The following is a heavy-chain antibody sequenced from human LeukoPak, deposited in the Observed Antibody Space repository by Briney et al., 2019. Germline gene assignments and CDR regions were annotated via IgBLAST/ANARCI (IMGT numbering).Heavy chain of an antibody. J-gene: IGHJ4*02. CDR1: GFTFSSYA. CDR3: AKDLGYSSGWAFDY. V-gene: IGHV3-23*01. Sequence: GGSLRLSCAASGFTFSSYAMSWVRQAPGNGLEWVSAISGSGGSTYYADSVKGRFTISRDNSKNTLYLQMNSLRAEDTAVYYCAKDLGYSSGWAFDYWGQGTLVTVSS. CDR2: ISGSGGST. D-gene: IGHD6-19*01.